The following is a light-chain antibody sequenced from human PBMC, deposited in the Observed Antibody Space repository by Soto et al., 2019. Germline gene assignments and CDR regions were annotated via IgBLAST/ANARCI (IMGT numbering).Light chain of an antibody. Sequence: YELTQPPSVSVSPGQTARITCSGDALPKQYAYWYQQKPGQAPVLVIYKDSERPSGIPERFSGSSSGTTVTLTISGVQAEDEADYYCQSADSSGTSWVFGGGTKLTVL. J-gene: IGLJ3*02. CDR3: QSADSSGTSWV. CDR1: ALPKQY. CDR2: KDS. V-gene: IGLV3-25*03.